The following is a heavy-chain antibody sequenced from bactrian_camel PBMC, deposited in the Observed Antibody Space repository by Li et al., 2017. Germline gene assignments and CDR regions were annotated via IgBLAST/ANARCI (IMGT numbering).Heavy chain of an antibody. V-gene: IGHV3S55*01. CDR3: TREDPGAGRAD. J-gene: IGHJ4*01. CDR2: ISTGGRL. CDR1: GLTFYMNG. Sequence: HVQLVESGGGLVQAGGSLGLSCTVSGLTFYMNGMGWFRQAPGMEREGVAAISTGGRLYYAASVKGRFTISRDNAKNALYLQLNSLKTEDTAMYYCTREDPGAGRADWGQGTQVTVS. D-gene: IGHD6*01.